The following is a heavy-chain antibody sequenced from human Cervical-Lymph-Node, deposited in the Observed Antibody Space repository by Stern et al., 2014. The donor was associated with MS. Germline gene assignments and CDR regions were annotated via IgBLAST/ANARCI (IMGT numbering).Heavy chain of an antibody. V-gene: IGHV1-69*01. D-gene: IGHD5-18*01. CDR3: ARGRQDTAYY. Sequence: VQLVESGAEVKKPGASVKVSCKASGGTFSSYAISWVRQAPGQGLEWMGGIIPFVGTANYAPKFQGRVTITADQSTSTHFMELSSLRSEDTAVYYCARGRQDTAYYWGQGTLVTVSS. CDR2: IIPFVGTA. J-gene: IGHJ4*02. CDR1: GGTFSSYA.